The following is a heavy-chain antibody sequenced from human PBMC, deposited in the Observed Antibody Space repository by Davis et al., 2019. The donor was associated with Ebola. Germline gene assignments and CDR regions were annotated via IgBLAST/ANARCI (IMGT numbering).Heavy chain of an antibody. Sequence: PGGSLRLSCAASGFTFSSYEMNWVRQAPGKGLEWVSYISSSGSTIYYADSVKGRFTISRDNAKNSLYLQMNSLRAEDTAVYYCARLRSSGWYVDWFDPWGQGTLVTVSS. D-gene: IGHD6-19*01. V-gene: IGHV3-48*03. CDR2: ISSSGSTI. CDR1: GFTFSSYE. CDR3: ARLRSSGWYVDWFDP. J-gene: IGHJ5*02.